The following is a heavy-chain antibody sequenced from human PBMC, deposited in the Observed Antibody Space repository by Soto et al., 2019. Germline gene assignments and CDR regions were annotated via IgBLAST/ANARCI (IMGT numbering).Heavy chain of an antibody. Sequence: GGSLRLSCAASGFTFSSYGMHWVRQAPGKGLEWVAVIWYDGSNKYYADSVKGRFTISRGNSKNTLYLQMNSLRAEDTAVYYCARDRKARSETRVGMDVWGQGTTVTVSS. CDR3: ARDRKARSETRVGMDV. J-gene: IGHJ6*02. CDR2: IWYDGSNK. CDR1: GFTFSSYG. V-gene: IGHV3-33*01. D-gene: IGHD1-26*01.